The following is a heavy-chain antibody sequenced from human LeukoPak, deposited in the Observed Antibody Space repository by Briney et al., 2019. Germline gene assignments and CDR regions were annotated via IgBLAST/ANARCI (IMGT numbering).Heavy chain of an antibody. CDR2: MNPNSGNT. CDR1: GYTFTSYD. Sequence: GASVKVSCKASGYTFTSYDINWVRQAIGQGLEWMGWMNPNSGNTGYAQKFQGRVTMTRNTSISTAYMELSSLRSEDTAVYYCARGTVSDYYDSSGYYPHPFDYWGQGTLVTVSS. CDR3: ARGTVSDYYDSSGYYPHPFDY. D-gene: IGHD3-22*01. J-gene: IGHJ4*02. V-gene: IGHV1-8*01.